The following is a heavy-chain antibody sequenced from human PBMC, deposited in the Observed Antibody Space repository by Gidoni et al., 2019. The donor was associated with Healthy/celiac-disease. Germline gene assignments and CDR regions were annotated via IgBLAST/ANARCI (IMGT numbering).Heavy chain of an antibody. CDR1: GFTASRNS. CDR2: IYSGGST. D-gene: IGHD2-15*01. V-gene: IGHV3-53*01. CDR3: ARDLRHWDCSGGKRERCSRGMDV. Sequence: DVQLVDSGGGLSQPGESLRLACAASGFTASRNSTSWVRQDPGKGREWVSVIYSGGSTYYAASVKGRFTISRDNSKNTLYLQMNSLRAEDTAVYYCARDLRHWDCSGGKRERCSRGMDVWGQGTTVTVSS. J-gene: IGHJ6*02.